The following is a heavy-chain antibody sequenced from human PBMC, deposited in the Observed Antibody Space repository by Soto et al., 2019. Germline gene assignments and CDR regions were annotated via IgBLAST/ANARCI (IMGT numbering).Heavy chain of an antibody. CDR1: GGSISIYY. CDR3: ARERPIRATYYDFWSGYPDAYYYMDV. J-gene: IGHJ6*03. D-gene: IGHD3-3*01. Sequence: SETLSLTCTVSGGSISIYYWSWIRQPPGKGLEWIGYIYYSGSTNYNPSLKSRVTISVDTSKNQFSLKLSSVTAADTAVYYCARERPIRATYYDFWSGYPDAYYYMDVWGKGTTVTVSS. V-gene: IGHV4-59*12. CDR2: IYYSGST.